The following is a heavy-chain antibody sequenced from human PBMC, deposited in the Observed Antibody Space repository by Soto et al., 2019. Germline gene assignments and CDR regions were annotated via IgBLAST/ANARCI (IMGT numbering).Heavy chain of an antibody. Sequence: QVQLQESGPGLVKPSQTLSLTCTVSGGSISSGGYYWSWIRQHPGKGLEWIGYIYYSGSTYYNPSVKSRVTISVDTSKNQCALKLSSVTAADTAVYYCARRSGSYDDAFDIWGQGTMVTVSS. V-gene: IGHV4-31*03. CDR3: ARRSGSYDDAFDI. CDR1: GGSISSGGYY. CDR2: IYYSGST. J-gene: IGHJ3*02. D-gene: IGHD1-26*01.